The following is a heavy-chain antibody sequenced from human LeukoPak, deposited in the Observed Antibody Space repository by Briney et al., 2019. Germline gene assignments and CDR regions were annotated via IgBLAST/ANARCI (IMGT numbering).Heavy chain of an antibody. CDR3: ARDPGTRIDY. J-gene: IGHJ4*02. CDR1: GFTFSSYE. Sequence: GGSLRLSCAASGFTFSSYEMNWVRQAPGKGLEWVSYIGSSGSTIYYADSVKGRFTISRDNAKNSLYLQMNSLTAEDTAVYYCARDPGTRIDYWGQGTLVTVSS. CDR2: IGSSGSTI. V-gene: IGHV3-48*03.